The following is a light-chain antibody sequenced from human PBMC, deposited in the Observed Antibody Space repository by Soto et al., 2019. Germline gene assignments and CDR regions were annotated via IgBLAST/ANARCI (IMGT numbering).Light chain of an antibody. CDR1: QSVSASY. Sequence: EIVLTQSPGTLSLSPGERATLSCRASQSVSASYLAWYQQKPGRAPRLLIYGASSRATGIPDRFSGSGSGTDFTLTISRLEPGDFAVYYCQQYGSSPRTFGQGTKV. CDR3: QQYGSSPRT. J-gene: IGKJ1*01. CDR2: GAS. V-gene: IGKV3-20*01.